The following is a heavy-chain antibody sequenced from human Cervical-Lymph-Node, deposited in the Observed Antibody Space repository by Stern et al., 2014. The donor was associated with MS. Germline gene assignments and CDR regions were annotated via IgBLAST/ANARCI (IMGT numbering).Heavy chain of an antibody. D-gene: IGHD6-19*01. CDR2: IYNDGSKP. CDR3: AREWVKSGWTYDH. J-gene: IGHJ4*02. Sequence: EVQLVESGGGLVQPGGSLRLSCAASGFTFSSHWMHWVRQAPGKGLVWVSRIYNDGSKPMYADSVKGRFVISRDNAKNMLYLQMNSLRAEDTAVYYCAREWVKSGWTYDHWGQGALVTVS. V-gene: IGHV3-74*03. CDR1: GFTFSSHW.